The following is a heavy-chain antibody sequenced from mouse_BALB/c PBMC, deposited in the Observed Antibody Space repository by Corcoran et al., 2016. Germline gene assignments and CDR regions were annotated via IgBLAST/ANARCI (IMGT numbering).Heavy chain of an antibody. J-gene: IGHJ2*01. V-gene: IGHV1-66*01. Sequence: QVQLQQSGPELVKPGASVKISCKASGYSFTSYYIHWVNQRPGQGLEWIGWIFPGSGNTKYNEKFKGKATLTADTSSSTAYMQLSSLTSEDSAVYFCAKTARATYYLDYWGQGTTLTVSS. CDR2: IFPGSGNT. D-gene: IGHD3-2*01. CDR3: AKTARATYYLDY. CDR1: GYSFTSYY.